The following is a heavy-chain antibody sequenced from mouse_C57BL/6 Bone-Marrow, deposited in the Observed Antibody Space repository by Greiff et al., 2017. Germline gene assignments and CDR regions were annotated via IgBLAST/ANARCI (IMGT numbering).Heavy chain of an antibody. Sequence: EVKLMESGGDLVKPGGSLKLSCAASGFTFSSYGMSWVRQTPDKRLEWVATISSGGSYTYYPDSVKGRFTITRDNAKNTLYLQMSSLKSEDTAMYYCARRSNFLDYWGQGTTLTVSS. V-gene: IGHV5-6*02. CDR2: ISSGGSYT. CDR1: GFTFSSYG. J-gene: IGHJ2*01. D-gene: IGHD2-5*01. CDR3: ARRSNFLDY.